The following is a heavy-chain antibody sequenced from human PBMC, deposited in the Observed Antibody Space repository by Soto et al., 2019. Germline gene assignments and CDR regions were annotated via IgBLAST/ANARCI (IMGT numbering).Heavy chain of an antibody. V-gene: IGHV3-33*01. Sequence: QVQLVESGGGVVQPGRSLRLSCAASGFTFSRYGMHWVRQAPGNGLERVAVIWYDGSNKYYADSVKGRFTISRDNSKNTMYPQMNSRGAEVTAVYYCAREIKVGPWLGRGIYCYYGMDVWGQGTTVTVSS. CDR1: GFTFSRYG. J-gene: IGHJ6*02. D-gene: IGHD6-19*01. CDR3: AREIKVGPWLGRGIYCYYGMDV. CDR2: IWYDGSNK.